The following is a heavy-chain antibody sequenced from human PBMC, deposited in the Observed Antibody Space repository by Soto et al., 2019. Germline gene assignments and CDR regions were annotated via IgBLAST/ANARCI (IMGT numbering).Heavy chain of an antibody. Sequence: ESGGGLVKPGGSLRLSCAASGFTFSSYSMNWVRQAPGKGLEWVSSISSSSSYIYYADSVKGRFTISRDNAKNSLYLQMNSLRAEDTAVYYCARDLGATRYYFDYWGQGTLVTVSS. CDR3: ARDLGATRYYFDY. V-gene: IGHV3-21*01. CDR1: GFTFSSYS. D-gene: IGHD1-26*01. J-gene: IGHJ4*02. CDR2: ISSSSSYI.